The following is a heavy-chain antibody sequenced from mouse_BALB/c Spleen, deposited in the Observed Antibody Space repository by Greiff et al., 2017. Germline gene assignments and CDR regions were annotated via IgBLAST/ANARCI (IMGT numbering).Heavy chain of an antibody. CDR3: ARTGRYFDY. J-gene: IGHJ2*01. V-gene: IGHV14-3*02. CDR1: GFNIKDNY. Sequence: VQLKESGAELVKPGASVKLSCTASGFNIKDNYMHWVKQRPEQGLEWIGRIDPANGNTKYDPKFQGKSTITADTSSNTAYLQLSSLTSEDTAVYYCARTGRYFDYWGQGTTLTVSS. CDR2: IDPANGNT. D-gene: IGHD4-1*01.